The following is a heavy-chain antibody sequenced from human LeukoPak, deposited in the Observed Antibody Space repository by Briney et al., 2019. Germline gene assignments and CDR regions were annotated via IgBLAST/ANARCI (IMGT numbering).Heavy chain of an antibody. Sequence: GSLRLSCSASGFTFSSYAMHWVRQAPGKGLEYVSAISSNGGSTYYADSVKGRFTISRDNSKNTLYLQMSSLRAEDTAVYYCVREGGRYSYGSPYYYGMDVWGQGTTVTVSS. CDR2: ISSNGGST. CDR1: GFTFSSYA. V-gene: IGHV3-64D*06. J-gene: IGHJ6*02. D-gene: IGHD5-18*01. CDR3: VREGGRYSYGSPYYYGMDV.